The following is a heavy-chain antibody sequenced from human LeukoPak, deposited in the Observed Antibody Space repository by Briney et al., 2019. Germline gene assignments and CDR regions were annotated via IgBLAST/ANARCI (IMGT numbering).Heavy chain of an antibody. CDR2: INHSGST. CDR1: GGSFSGYY. J-gene: IGHJ4*02. D-gene: IGHD6-13*01. CDR3: ARVLSGRSTYFDY. Sequence: SETLSLTCAVYGGSFSGYYWSWIRQPPGKGLEWIGEINHSGSTNYNPSLKSRVTISVDTSKNQFSLKLSSVTAADTAVYYCARVLSGRSTYFDYWGQGTLVTVSS. V-gene: IGHV4-34*01.